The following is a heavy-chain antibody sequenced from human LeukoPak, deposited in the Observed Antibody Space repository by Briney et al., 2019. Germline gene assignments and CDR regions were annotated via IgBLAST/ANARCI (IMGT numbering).Heavy chain of an antibody. V-gene: IGHV4-39*01. CDR1: GGSISSSSYY. Sequence: SETLSLTRTVSGGSISSSSYYWGWIRQPPGKGLEWIGSIYYSGSTYYNPSLKSRVTISVDTSKNQFSLKLSSVTAADTAVYYCARLRATLVPAASLIDYWGQGTLVTVSS. D-gene: IGHD2-2*01. CDR3: ARLRATLVPAASLIDY. CDR2: IYYSGST. J-gene: IGHJ4*02.